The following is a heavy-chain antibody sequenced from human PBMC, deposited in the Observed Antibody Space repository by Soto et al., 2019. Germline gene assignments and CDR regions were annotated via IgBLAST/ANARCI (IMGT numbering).Heavy chain of an antibody. CDR2: ISAYNGNT. V-gene: IGHV1-18*01. Sequence: QVQLVQSGAEVKKPGASVKVSCKASGYTFTSYGISWVRQAPGQGLEWMGWISAYNGNTNYAQKLQGRVTMTTDTSTSTGSMELTGLRSDYTAVYYCARVRYYDSSGYAFSWYFAYWGQGTLGTVSS. D-gene: IGHD3-22*01. CDR1: GYTFTSYG. CDR3: ARVRYYDSSGYAFSWYFAY. J-gene: IGHJ4*02.